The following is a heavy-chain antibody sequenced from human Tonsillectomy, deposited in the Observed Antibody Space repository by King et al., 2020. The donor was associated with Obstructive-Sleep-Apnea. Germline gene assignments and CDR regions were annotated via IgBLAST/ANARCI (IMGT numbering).Heavy chain of an antibody. Sequence: VQLVESGAEVKEPGESLEISCKGSGYTFTTYWIGWVRQMPGKGLEWMGISYPRDSDTRYSPSFQGQVTISVDKSISTAYLQWSSLKASDTAMYYCARGYDRNYFDYWGQGTLVTVSS. CDR2: SYPRDSDT. V-gene: IGHV5-51*01. CDR1: GYTFTTYW. D-gene: IGHD5-12*01. J-gene: IGHJ4*02. CDR3: ARGYDRNYFDY.